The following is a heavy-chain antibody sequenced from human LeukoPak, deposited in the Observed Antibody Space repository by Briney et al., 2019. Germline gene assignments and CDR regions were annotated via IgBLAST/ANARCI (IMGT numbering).Heavy chain of an antibody. CDR1: GFTFVNFA. V-gene: IGHV3-23*01. CDR2: VVGDGTTT. D-gene: IGHD6-13*01. J-gene: IGHJ3*02. CDR3: ASLDGQLASSAFDI. Sequence: GGSLRLSCAASGFTFVNFAMSWVRLAPGKGLEWVSAVVGDGTTTFYADSVKGRFTISRDNSKNTVYLQINSLRAEDTAVYYCASLDGQLASSAFDIWGQGTMVTVSS.